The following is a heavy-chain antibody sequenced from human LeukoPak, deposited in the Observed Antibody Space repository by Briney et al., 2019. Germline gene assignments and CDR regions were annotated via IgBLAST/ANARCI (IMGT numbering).Heavy chain of an antibody. CDR3: ARDRAYFGSGSDYYYMDV. Sequence: GASVTVSCKASGYTCTGYYLHWLRQAPGQGLEWMGWIHPNSGGTSSAQKFQGRVTMTRDTSISTAYMELSSLRSDGTAVYYCARDRAYFGSGSDYYYMDVWGKGTTVTISS. D-gene: IGHD3-10*01. V-gene: IGHV1-2*02. CDR1: GYTCTGYY. J-gene: IGHJ6*03. CDR2: IHPNSGGT.